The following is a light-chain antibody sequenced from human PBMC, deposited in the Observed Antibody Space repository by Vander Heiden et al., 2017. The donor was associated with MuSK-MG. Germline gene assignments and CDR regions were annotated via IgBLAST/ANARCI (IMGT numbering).Light chain of an antibody. V-gene: IGKV2-30*01. Sequence: DVVMTQSPLSLPVTLGQPASISCRSSQSLVYSDGNTYLNWFQQRPGQSPRRLIYKVSNRDSGVPDRFSGSGSGTECTLKISRVEAEDVGVDYCMQGTHGPWTCGQGTKVEIK. CDR3: MQGTHGPWT. J-gene: IGKJ1*01. CDR2: KVS. CDR1: QSLVYSDGNTY.